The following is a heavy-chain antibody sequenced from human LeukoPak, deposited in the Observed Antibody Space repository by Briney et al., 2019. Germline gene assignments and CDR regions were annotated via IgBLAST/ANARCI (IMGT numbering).Heavy chain of an antibody. V-gene: IGHV3-23*01. CDR3: AKSAVRGVIHYGMDV. D-gene: IGHD3-10*01. J-gene: IGHJ6*04. CDR2: ISGSGGST. Sequence: GGSLRLSCAASGLTFSSYAMSWVRQAPGEGLEWVSVISGSGGSTYYADSVKGRFTISRDNSKNMLYLQMSSLRAEDTAVYYCAKSAVRGVIHYGMDVWDKGTTVTVSS. CDR1: GLTFSSYA.